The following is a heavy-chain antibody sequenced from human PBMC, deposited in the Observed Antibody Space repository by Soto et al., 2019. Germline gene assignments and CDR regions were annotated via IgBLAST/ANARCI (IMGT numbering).Heavy chain of an antibody. V-gene: IGHV3-48*03. D-gene: IGHD4-17*01. CDR2: INSSGQSI. J-gene: IGHJ4*02. Sequence: PGGSLRLSCVASGFIFSDYEMNWVRQAPGKGLEWVSYINSSGQSIHYADSVKGRFTISRDNAKNSLYLQMNSLRVEDTAVYYCARNNADYEVYWGQGTLVTVSS. CDR3: ARNNADYEVY. CDR1: GFIFSDYE.